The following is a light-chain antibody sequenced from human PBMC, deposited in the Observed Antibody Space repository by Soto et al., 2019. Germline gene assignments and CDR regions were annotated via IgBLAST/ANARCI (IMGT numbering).Light chain of an antibody. CDR3: QQYNNWPQT. Sequence: EIVMTQSPDTLSVSPGERATLTCSAGQGVTTNFAWYQQKSGQSPRLLIYDVSIRATGVPARFSATGSETDFTLTISGLQSEDFAVYYCQQYNNWPQTFGQGTKVDIK. J-gene: IGKJ1*01. CDR1: QGVTTN. CDR2: DVS. V-gene: IGKV3-15*01.